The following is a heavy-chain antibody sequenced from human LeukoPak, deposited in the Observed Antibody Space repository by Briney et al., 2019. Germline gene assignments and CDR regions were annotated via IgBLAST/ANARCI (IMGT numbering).Heavy chain of an antibody. D-gene: IGHD6-19*01. J-gene: IGHJ4*02. CDR2: ISWNSGSI. Sequence: GGSLRLSCEASGFTFEDYALHWVRQAPGKGLEWVSGISWNSGSIGYADSVKGRFTISRDNAKNSLYLQMNSLSAEDTAFYYCAKDTGIAVAGHIDYWGQGTLVTVSS. CDR1: GFTFEDYA. V-gene: IGHV3-9*01. CDR3: AKDTGIAVAGHIDY.